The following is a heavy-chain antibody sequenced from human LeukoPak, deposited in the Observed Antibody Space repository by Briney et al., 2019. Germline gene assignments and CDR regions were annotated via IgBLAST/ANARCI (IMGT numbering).Heavy chain of an antibody. CDR1: GFTFRHYA. D-gene: IGHD2-2*01. V-gene: IGHV3-23*01. CDR3: ARVRVVPAASPDYYYYMDV. J-gene: IGHJ6*03. CDR2: ISGSDVST. Sequence: GGSLRLSCVASGFTFRHYAMSWVRQAPGKGLEWVSSISGSDVSTYYAESVKGRFTISRDNAKNSLYLQMNSLRAEDTAVYYCARVRVVPAASPDYYYYMDVWGKGTTVTVSS.